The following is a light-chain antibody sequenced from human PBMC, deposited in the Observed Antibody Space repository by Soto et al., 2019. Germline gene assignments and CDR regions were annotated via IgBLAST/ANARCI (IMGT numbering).Light chain of an antibody. J-gene: IGKJ1*01. Sequence: EIVLTQSPGTLSLSPRERATLSCRASQSVSSNYLAWYQQKPGQAPRLLIYGASNRATGIPDRFSGSGSGTDFTLTIRRLEPEDFAVYYCQQYGSSPRTFGQGTKVDI. V-gene: IGKV3-20*01. CDR3: QQYGSSPRT. CDR2: GAS. CDR1: QSVSSNY.